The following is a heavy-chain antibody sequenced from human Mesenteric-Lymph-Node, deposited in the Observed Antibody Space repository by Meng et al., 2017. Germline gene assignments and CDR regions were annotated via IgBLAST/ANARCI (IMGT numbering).Heavy chain of an antibody. CDR3: ARTNAFDI. CDR1: GITFSGYW. Sequence: GESLKISCAASGITFSGYWMNWVRQAPGKGLEWVANIKYEGSEKYYVDSVKGRFTISRDNTKNSLYLQMNSLRADDTAVYYCARTNAFDIWGQGTLVTVSS. J-gene: IGHJ3*02. CDR2: IKYEGSEK. V-gene: IGHV3-7*01.